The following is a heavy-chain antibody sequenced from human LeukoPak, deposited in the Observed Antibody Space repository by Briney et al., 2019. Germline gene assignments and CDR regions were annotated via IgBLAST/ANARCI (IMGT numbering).Heavy chain of an antibody. CDR1: GGSISSYY. J-gene: IGHJ4*02. D-gene: IGHD3-16*01. CDR3: ASKPVWGGVDY. CDR2: NYYSGST. Sequence: PSETLSLTCTVSGGSISSYYWSWIRQPPGKGLEWIGYNYYSGSTNYNPSLKSRVTISVDTSKNQFSLKLSSVTAADTAVYYCASKPVWGGVDYWGQGTLVTVSS. V-gene: IGHV4-59*01.